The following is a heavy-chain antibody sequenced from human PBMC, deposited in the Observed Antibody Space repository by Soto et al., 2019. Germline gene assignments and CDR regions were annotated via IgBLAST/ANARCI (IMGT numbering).Heavy chain of an antibody. CDR3: ARDPPDFNSGFDY. J-gene: IGHJ4*02. CDR2: AYYRSRWHY. Sequence: SQTLSLTCAISGDSVSNNGATWNWIRQSPSRGLEWLGRAYYRSRWHYDYATSVGSRITINPDTSKNQFSLQLNSVTPEDTAVYYCARDPPDFNSGFDYWGQGTLVTVSS. D-gene: IGHD1-26*01. CDR1: GDSVSNNGAT. V-gene: IGHV6-1*01.